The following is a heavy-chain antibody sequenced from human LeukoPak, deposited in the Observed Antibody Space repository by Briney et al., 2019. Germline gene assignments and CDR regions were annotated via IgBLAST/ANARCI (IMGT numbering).Heavy chain of an antibody. V-gene: IGHV1-2*04. CDR2: INPNSGGT. D-gene: IGHD6-6*01. CDR3: ARKRIAARAIDY. Sequence: ASVKVSCKASGYTFTGYYMHWVRQAPGQGLEWMGWINPNSGGTNYAQKFQGWVTMTRDTSISTAYMELSRLRSEDTAVYYCARKRIAARAIDYWGQGTLVTVSS. CDR1: GYTFTGYY. J-gene: IGHJ4*02.